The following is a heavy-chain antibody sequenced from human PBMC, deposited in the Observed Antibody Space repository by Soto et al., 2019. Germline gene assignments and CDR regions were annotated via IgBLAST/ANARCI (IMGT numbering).Heavy chain of an antibody. CDR2: INHSGST. J-gene: IGHJ4*02. CDR3: AREWAPITIFGVVINGYYFDY. V-gene: IGHV4-34*01. Sequence: TLSLTCAVYGGSFSGYYWSWIRQPPGKGLEWIGEINHSGSTNYNPSLKSRVTISVDTSKNQFSLKLSSVTAADTAVYYCAREWAPITIFGVVINGYYFDYWGQGTLVTVSS. D-gene: IGHD3-3*01. CDR1: GGSFSGYY.